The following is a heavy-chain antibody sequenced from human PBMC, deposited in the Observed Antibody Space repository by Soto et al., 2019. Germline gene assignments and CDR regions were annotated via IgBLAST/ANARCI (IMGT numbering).Heavy chain of an antibody. V-gene: IGHV4-59*01. CDR2: IYYSGST. Sequence: SETLSLTCTVSGGSISSYYWSWIRQPPGKGLEWIGYIYYSGSTNYNPSLKSRVTISVDTSKNQFSLKLSSVTAADTAVYYCARGRDYTPLYYYMDVWGKGTTVTVAS. D-gene: IGHD4-17*01. CDR1: GGSISSYY. CDR3: ARGRDYTPLYYYMDV. J-gene: IGHJ6*03.